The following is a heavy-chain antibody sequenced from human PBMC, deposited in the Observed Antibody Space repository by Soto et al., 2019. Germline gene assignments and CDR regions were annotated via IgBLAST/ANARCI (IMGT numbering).Heavy chain of an antibody. CDR3: AKPGCSSTSCYTDY. CDR2: IIPLYGTV. V-gene: IGHV1-69*06. Sequence: SVKVSCKDSVSTFNSYGMSWVRQALGQGLDWMGVIIPLYGTVNYAQKFQGRVSITADNSKNTLYLQMNSLRAEDTALYYCAKPGCSSTSCYTDYWGQGTLVTVSS. D-gene: IGHD2-2*02. CDR1: VSTFNSYG. J-gene: IGHJ4*02.